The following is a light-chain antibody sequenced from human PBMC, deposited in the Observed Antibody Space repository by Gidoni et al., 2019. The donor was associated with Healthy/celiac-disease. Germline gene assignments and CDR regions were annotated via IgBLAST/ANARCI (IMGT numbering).Light chain of an antibody. V-gene: IGLV6-57*02. CDR1: SGSIASNY. CDR2: EDN. Sequence: NFMLTQPHSVSESPGKTVTISCTGSSGSIASNYVQWYQQRPGSAPTTVIYEDNQRPPGVPDRFSGSIDSSSNSASLTISGLKTEDEADYYCQSYDSSTPNWVFGGGTKLTVL. J-gene: IGLJ3*02. CDR3: QSYDSSTPNWV.